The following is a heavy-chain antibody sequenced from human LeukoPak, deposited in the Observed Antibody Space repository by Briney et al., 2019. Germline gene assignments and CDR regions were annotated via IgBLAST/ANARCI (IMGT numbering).Heavy chain of an antibody. CDR3: ARRDYYDSSVPFDY. D-gene: IGHD3-22*01. V-gene: IGHV5-51*01. CDR1: GYSFTTYW. CDR2: IYPGDSDT. Sequence: GESLKISCEGSGYSFTTYWIGWVRQMPGKGLEWMGIIYPGDSDTRYSPSFQGQVTISADKSISTAYLQWSSLKASDTAMYYCARRDYYDSSVPFDYWGQGTLVTVSS. J-gene: IGHJ4*02.